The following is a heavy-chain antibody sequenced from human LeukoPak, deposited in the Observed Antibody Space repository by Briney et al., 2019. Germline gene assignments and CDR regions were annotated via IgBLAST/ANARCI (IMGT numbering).Heavy chain of an antibody. V-gene: IGHV3-23*01. CDR3: AKFLPTHIVVANYYFDY. J-gene: IGHJ4*02. CDR2: ISGSGGST. CDR1: GFTFSSYA. Sequence: GGSLRLSCAASGFTFSSYAMSWVRQAPGKGLEWVSAISGSGGSTYYADSVKGRFTITRDNSKNTLYLQMNSLRAEDTAVYYCAKFLPTHIVVANYYFDYWGQGTLVTVSS. D-gene: IGHD2-21*01.